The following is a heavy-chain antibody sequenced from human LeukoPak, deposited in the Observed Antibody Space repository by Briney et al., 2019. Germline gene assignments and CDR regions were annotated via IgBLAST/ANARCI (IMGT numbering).Heavy chain of an antibody. CDR1: GFTFSSYA. D-gene: IGHD6-19*01. CDR3: AKDTGIGAVAGAYFDY. V-gene: IGHV3-23*01. Sequence: GSLRLSCAAPGFTFSSYAMSWVRQAPGKGLEWVSAISGSGGSTYYADSVKGRFTISRDNSKNTLFLLMSSLRAEDTAVYYCAKDTGIGAVAGAYFDYWGQGTLATVSS. CDR2: ISGSGGST. J-gene: IGHJ4*02.